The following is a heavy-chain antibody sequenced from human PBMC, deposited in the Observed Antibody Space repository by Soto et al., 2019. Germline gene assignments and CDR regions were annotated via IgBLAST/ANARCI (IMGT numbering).Heavy chain of an antibody. J-gene: IGHJ4*02. CDR1: GGTCYTYA. D-gene: IGHD6-25*01. Sequence: QVHLVQSGAEVKRPGSSGRVSCRASGGTCYTYAFTWVRQSPGQGLEWMGGITPMIGTTKYAQKFHGRVTFSADESASTACMDLSNRRSDDTAVYYCARDVSGMTSVFGFWGQGTLITVSS. CDR3: ARDVSGMTSVFGF. V-gene: IGHV1-69*01. CDR2: ITPMIGTT.